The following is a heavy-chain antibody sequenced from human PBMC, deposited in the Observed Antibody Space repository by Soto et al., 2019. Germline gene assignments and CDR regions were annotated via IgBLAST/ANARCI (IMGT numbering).Heavy chain of an antibody. CDR1: GFSFSDYY. J-gene: IGHJ6*03. V-gene: IGHV3-11*01. CDR3: ARFEMKGLYYYMDV. CDR2: ISKIGTVI. Sequence: QAQLVASGGGLVKPGGSLRLSCAGPGFSFSDYYMTWIRQAPGKGLEWISYISKIGTVIYYADSVRGRFTISRDNAENSLYLQRNSLRAEDTAVYYCARFEMKGLYYYMDVWGKGTTVTVSS.